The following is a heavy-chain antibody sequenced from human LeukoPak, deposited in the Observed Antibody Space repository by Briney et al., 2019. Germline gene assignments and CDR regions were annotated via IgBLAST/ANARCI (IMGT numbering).Heavy chain of an antibody. CDR3: ANYRSSTSEGYY. D-gene: IGHD2-2*01. V-gene: IGHV3-23*01. CDR1: GGSISSGGYY. Sequence: KPSETLSLTCTVSGGSISSGGYYWSWVRQAPGKGLEWVSAISGSGGSTYYADSVKGRFTISRDNSKNTLYLQMNSLRAEDTAVYYCANYRSSTSEGYYWGQGTLVTVSS. J-gene: IGHJ4*02. CDR2: ISGSGGST.